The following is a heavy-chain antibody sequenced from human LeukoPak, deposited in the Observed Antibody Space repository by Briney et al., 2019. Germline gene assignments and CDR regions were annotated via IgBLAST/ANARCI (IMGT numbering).Heavy chain of an antibody. CDR1: GFTFISYW. V-gene: IGHV3-7*01. J-gene: IGHJ6*03. CDR3: ARANSSIAARLSRSSIFNYYYYMDV. CDR2: IKQDGCER. Sequence: GGSLRLSCAASGFTFISYWMSWVRQAPGKGLEWVANIKQDGCERCYVDSVKGRFTISRDNAKNSLYLQMNSLRAEDTAVYYCARANSSIAARLSRSSIFNYYYYMDVWGKGTTVTVSS. D-gene: IGHD6-6*01.